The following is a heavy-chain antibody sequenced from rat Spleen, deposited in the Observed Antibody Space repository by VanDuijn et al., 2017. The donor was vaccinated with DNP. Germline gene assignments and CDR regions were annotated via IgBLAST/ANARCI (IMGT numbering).Heavy chain of an antibody. D-gene: IGHD1-11*01. CDR2: MSSGGGT. Sequence: QVQLKESGPGLVQPSQTLSLTCTVSGFSLTSYTVSWVRQPPGRGLEWVAAMSSGGGTFSNSALTSRLSISRDTSKSQVFLKMNSLQTEDTAMYLCARSGRGALDYWGQGVMVTVSS. V-gene: IGHV2-6*01. CDR3: ARSGRGALDY. CDR1: GFSLTSYT. J-gene: IGHJ2*01.